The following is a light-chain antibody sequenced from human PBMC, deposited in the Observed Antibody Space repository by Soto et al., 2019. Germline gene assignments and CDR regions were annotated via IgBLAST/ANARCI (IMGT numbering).Light chain of an antibody. J-gene: IGLJ1*01. CDR2: DVS. CDR3: CSYAGTYVYV. CDR1: SSDVGGYEF. V-gene: IGLV2-11*01. Sequence: QSVLTQPRSVSGSPGQSVTVSCTGTSSDVGGYEFVSWYQQHPGKAPKLMIYDVSKRPSGVPDRFSGSKSGNTASLTISGLQTEDEAVYFCCSYAGTYVYVFGPGTKVTVL.